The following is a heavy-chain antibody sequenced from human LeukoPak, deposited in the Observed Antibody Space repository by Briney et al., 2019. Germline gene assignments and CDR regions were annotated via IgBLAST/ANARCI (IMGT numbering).Heavy chain of an antibody. CDR2: ISSSSSYI. D-gene: IGHD1-26*01. J-gene: IGHJ4*02. CDR3: ARVGWELAYFDY. V-gene: IGHV3-21*01. Sequence: GGSLRLSCAASGFTFSSYSMNWVRQAPGKGLEWVSSISSSSSYIYYADPVKGRFTISRDNAKNSPYLQMNSLRAEDTAVYYCARVGWELAYFDYWGQGTLVTVSS. CDR1: GFTFSSYS.